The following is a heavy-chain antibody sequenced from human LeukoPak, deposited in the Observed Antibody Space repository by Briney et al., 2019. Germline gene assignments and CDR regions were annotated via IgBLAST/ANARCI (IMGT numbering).Heavy chain of an antibody. CDR1: GGTFSTYA. CDR3: ARGPETTWNYDTSGYPHYFDY. Sequence: SVNVSCMASGGTFSTYAINWVRPAPGQGLEWMGGINHICSTPNYAQNFQGRVTITADESTSTAYMELSSLRSEDTAVYYCARGPETTWNYDTSGYPHYFDYWGQGTLVTVSS. V-gene: IGHV1-69*01. J-gene: IGHJ4*02. D-gene: IGHD3-22*01. CDR2: INHICSTP.